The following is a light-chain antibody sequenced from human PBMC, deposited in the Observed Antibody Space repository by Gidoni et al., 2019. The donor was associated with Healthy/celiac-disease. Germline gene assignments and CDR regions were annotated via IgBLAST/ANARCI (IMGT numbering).Light chain of an antibody. Sequence: DIVMTQSPLSLPVTPGEPASISCRSSQSLLHSNGYNYSDWYLQKPGQSPQLLIYWGSTRASGVPDRFSGSGSGTDFTLKISRVESEDVGVYYCMQALQTPLTFXGXTKVEIK. J-gene: IGKJ4*01. CDR2: WGS. CDR3: MQALQTPLT. V-gene: IGKV2-28*01. CDR1: QSLLHSNGYNY.